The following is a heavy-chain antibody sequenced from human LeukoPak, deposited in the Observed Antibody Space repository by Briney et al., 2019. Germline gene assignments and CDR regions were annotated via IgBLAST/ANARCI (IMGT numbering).Heavy chain of an antibody. D-gene: IGHD3-16*01. V-gene: IGHV3-30*02. Sequence: PGGSLRLSCAASGFTFSGYGMHWVRQAPGKGLEWVAFIRYDGSNKYYADSVKGRFTISRDNSKNTLYLQMNSLRAEDTAVYYCAKLGLYDYVWGTVELPMYYFDYWGQGTLVTVSS. CDR3: AKLGLYDYVWGTVELPMYYFDY. CDR1: GFTFSGYG. J-gene: IGHJ4*02. CDR2: IRYDGSNK.